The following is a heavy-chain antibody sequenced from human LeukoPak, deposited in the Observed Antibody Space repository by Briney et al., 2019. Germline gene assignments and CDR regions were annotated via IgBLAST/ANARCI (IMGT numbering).Heavy chain of an antibody. D-gene: IGHD3-10*01. V-gene: IGHV3-23*01. CDR2: ISGSGDST. CDR3: AKDQVVRRTKTDY. J-gene: IGHJ4*02. Sequence: PGGSLRLSCAASGFTFSSYAMSWVRQAPGKGLEWVSAISGSGDSTYYGDSVKGRFTISRDNSKNTLYLQMNSLRAEDTAVYYCAKDQVVRRTKTDYWGQGTLVTVSS. CDR1: GFTFSSYA.